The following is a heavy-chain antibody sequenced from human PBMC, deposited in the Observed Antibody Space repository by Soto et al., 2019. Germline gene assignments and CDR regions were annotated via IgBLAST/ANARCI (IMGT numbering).Heavy chain of an antibody. CDR3: AREESNGGYWYVDL. Sequence: EVQLVESGGGLVKPGGSLRLSCAASGFTFNNYNMNWVRQAPGKGLEWVASIDTSGTYTNYADSVRGRFTISRDNAKKALSLEMSSMRDEDAGVDYCAREESNGGYWYVDLWGRGTLVTVS. J-gene: IGHJ2*01. CDR1: GFTFNNYN. CDR2: IDTSGTYT. V-gene: IGHV3-21*01. D-gene: IGHD2-8*01.